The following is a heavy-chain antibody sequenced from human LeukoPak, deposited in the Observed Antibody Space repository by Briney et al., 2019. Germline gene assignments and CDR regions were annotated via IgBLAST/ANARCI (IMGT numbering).Heavy chain of an antibody. CDR1: GGSITSGDYY. Sequence: SQTLSLTCTVSGGSITSGDYYWRWLRQPPGKGLEWIGYIYYTGSTYYNPSLKSRVTISVDTSKNEFSLKLSSVTAADTAVYYCARDPSRTQFDYWGQGTLVTVSS. CDR2: IYYTGST. V-gene: IGHV4-30-4*01. CDR3: ARDPSRTQFDY. J-gene: IGHJ4*02. D-gene: IGHD2-2*01.